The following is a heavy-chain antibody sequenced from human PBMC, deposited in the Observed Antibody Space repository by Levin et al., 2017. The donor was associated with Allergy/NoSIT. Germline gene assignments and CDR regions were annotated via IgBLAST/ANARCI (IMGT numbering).Heavy chain of an antibody. CDR1: GSPFPGYS. Sequence: SLPVSCPASGSPFPGYSMHWVRQAPGQGLEWMGWINPNSGGTNYAQKFQGRVTMTRDTSISTAYMELSRLRSDDTAVYYCARVGLSSGYGYWGQGTLVTVSS. D-gene: IGHD5-12*01. CDR3: ARVGLSSGYGY. V-gene: IGHV1-2*02. CDR2: INPNSGGT. J-gene: IGHJ4*02.